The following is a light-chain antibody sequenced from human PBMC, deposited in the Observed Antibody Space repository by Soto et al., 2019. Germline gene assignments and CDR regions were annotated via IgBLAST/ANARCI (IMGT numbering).Light chain of an antibody. J-gene: IGLJ3*02. Sequence: QAVVTQPPSASGTPGQRVTMSCSGSFSKIGSNYVYWYQQFPGTAPKLLIYRDNQRPSGVPDRFSGSKSDTSASLAISGLRSDDEAQYYCAAWDDSLRGWVFGGGTKLTVL. CDR2: RDN. CDR3: AAWDDSLRGWV. V-gene: IGLV1-47*01. CDR1: FSKIGSNY.